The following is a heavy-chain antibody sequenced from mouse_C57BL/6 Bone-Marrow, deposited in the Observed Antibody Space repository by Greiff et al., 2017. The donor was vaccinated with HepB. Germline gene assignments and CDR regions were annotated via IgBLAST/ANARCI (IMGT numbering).Heavy chain of an antibody. J-gene: IGHJ2*01. CDR1: GYTFTNYW. CDR3: ARAYLAYYFDY. Sequence: VMLVESGAELVRPGTSVKMSCKASGYTFTNYWIGWAKQRPGHGLEWIGDIYPGGGYTNYNEKFKGKATLTADKSSSTAYMQFSSLTSEDSAIYYCARAYLAYYFDYWGQGTTLTVSS. CDR2: IYPGGGYT. V-gene: IGHV1-63*01. D-gene: IGHD5-5*01.